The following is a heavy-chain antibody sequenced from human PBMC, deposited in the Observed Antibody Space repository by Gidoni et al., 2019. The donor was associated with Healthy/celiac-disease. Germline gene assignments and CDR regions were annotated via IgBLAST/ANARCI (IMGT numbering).Heavy chain of an antibody. CDR2: IIPILGIA. CDR3: ARAVAVASYYFDY. J-gene: IGHJ4*02. CDR1: GGTFSSYT. V-gene: IGHV1-69*02. D-gene: IGHD6-19*01. Sequence: QVQLVQSGAEVKKPGSSVKVSCKAAGGTFSSYTISWVRQAPGQGLEWMGRIIPILGIANYAQKFQGRVTITADKSTSTAYMELSSLRSEDTAVYYCARAVAVASYYFDYWGQGTLVTVSS.